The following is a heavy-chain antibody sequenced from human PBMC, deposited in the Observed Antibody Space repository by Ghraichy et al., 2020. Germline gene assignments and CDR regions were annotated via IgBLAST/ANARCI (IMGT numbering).Heavy chain of an antibody. J-gene: IGHJ2*01. CDR1: GFTFSSYG. CDR3: AKEGDDYGDQGYFDL. CDR2: ISYDGSNK. Sequence: GGSLRLSCAASGFTFSSYGMHWVRQAPGKGLEWVAVISYDGSNKYYADSVKGRFTISRDNSKNTLYLQMNSLRAEDTAVYYCAKEGDDYGDQGYFDLWGRGTLVTVSS. D-gene: IGHD4-17*01. V-gene: IGHV3-30*18.